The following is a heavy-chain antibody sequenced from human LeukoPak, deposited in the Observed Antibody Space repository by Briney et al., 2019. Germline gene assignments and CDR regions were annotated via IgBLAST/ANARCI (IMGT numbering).Heavy chain of an antibody. V-gene: IGHV4-59*12. CDR3: ARVWYSSGSKRYYFDY. Sequence: SETLSLTCTVSGGSISSYYWSWIRQPPGKGLEWIGYIYYSGSTNYNPSFKSRVTISVDTSKNQFSLKLTSVTAADTAVYYCARVWYSSGSKRYYFDYWGQGTLVTVSS. D-gene: IGHD6-19*01. J-gene: IGHJ4*02. CDR1: GGSISSYY. CDR2: IYYSGST.